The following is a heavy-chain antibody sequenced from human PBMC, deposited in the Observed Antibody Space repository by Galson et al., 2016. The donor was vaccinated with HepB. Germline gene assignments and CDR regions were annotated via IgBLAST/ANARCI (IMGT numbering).Heavy chain of an antibody. CDR1: GFTFNNYG. J-gene: IGHJ3*02. V-gene: IGHV3-33*01. CDR3: ARESARTFYYDSSGYRWAFDI. Sequence: SLRLSCAASGFTFNNYGIHWVRQAPGKGLEWVAVMWFDASNKYYADSVKGRFTISRDNSKNTLYLQMNSLRAEDTAIYYCARESARTFYYDSSGYRWAFDIWGQGTMVTVSS. CDR2: MWFDASNK. D-gene: IGHD3-22*01.